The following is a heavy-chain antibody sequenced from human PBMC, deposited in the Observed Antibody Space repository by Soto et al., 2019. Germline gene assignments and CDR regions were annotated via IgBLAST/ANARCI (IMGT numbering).Heavy chain of an antibody. V-gene: IGHV1-18*01. CDR1: GYTFTSYG. CDR3: ATVHTRRSGSNFPFDY. Sequence: QVQLVQSGAEVKKPGASVKVSCKASGYTFTSYGISWVRQAPGQGLEWMGWISGYNGNTNYAQKLQGRVTMTTDTSTSTAYMELRSLRSDDTAVYYCATVHTRRSGSNFPFDYWGQGTLVTVSS. CDR2: ISGYNGNT. J-gene: IGHJ4*02. D-gene: IGHD1-26*01.